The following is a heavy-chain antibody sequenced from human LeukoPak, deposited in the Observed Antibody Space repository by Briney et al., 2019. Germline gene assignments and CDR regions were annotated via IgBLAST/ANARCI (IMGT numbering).Heavy chain of an antibody. J-gene: IGHJ4*02. Sequence: GGSLRLSCAASEFTFSTYGMHWVRQAPGKGLEWVSGIGGTGGSTYYADSVRGRFTISRDNPKNTLYLQINSLRAEDTAVFYCAKGRWFNYDSSGHFENWGQGTVVTVTS. CDR1: EFTFSTYG. CDR3: AKGRWFNYDSSGHFEN. V-gene: IGHV3-23*01. CDR2: IGGTGGST. D-gene: IGHD3-22*01.